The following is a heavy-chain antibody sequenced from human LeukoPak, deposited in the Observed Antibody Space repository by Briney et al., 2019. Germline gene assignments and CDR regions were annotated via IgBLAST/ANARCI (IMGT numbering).Heavy chain of an antibody. Sequence: EPSETLSLTCTVSGGSISSGGYYWSWIRQPPGKGLEWIGEINHSGSTNYNPSLKSRVTISVDTSKNQFSLKLSSVTAADTAVYYCARGEEMATITIDYWGQGTLVTVSS. CDR2: INHSGST. D-gene: IGHD5-24*01. J-gene: IGHJ4*02. V-gene: IGHV4-39*07. CDR1: GGSISSGGYY. CDR3: ARGEEMATITIDY.